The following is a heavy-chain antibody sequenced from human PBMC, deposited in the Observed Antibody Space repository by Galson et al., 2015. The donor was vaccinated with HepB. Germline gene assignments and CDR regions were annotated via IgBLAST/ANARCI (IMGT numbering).Heavy chain of an antibody. CDR1: GASISGSVSF. Sequence: TLSLTCTVSGASISGSVSFWAWIRQSPGKGPEWIGSVNYSGSSYYNSALQSRVSISVDTSQGQYSLRLNSVTAADTGVYYCARHVTSTRPRSPSPYAVDIWGQGTMVTVSS. V-gene: IGHV4-39*01. CDR3: ARHVTSTRPRSPSPYAVDI. J-gene: IGHJ3*02. CDR2: VNYSGSS. D-gene: IGHD6-6*01.